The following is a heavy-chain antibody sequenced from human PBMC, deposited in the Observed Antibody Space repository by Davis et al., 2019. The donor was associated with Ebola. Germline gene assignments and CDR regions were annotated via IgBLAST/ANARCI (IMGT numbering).Heavy chain of an antibody. V-gene: IGHV4-59*01. J-gene: IGHJ4*02. CDR2: IYYSGST. CDR1: GGSISSYY. CDR3: AEGGDDGLGY. D-gene: IGHD3-16*01. Sequence: MPSETLSLTCTVSGGSISSYYWSWIRQPPGKGLEWIGYIYYSGSTNYNPSLKSRVTISVDTSKNQFSLKLSSVTAADTAVYYCAEGGDDGLGYWGQGTLVTVSS.